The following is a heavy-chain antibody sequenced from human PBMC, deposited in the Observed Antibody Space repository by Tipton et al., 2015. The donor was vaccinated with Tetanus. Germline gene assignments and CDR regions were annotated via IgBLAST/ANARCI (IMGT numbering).Heavy chain of an antibody. CDR1: GGSISSGGYY. D-gene: IGHD1-26*01. J-gene: IGHJ4*02. Sequence: TLSLTCTVSGGSISSGGYYWSWIRQHPGKGLEWIGDIYYGGSTYYNPSLKSRVTISVDTSKNQFSLKLNSVTAADTAVYYCARERARGARGWNYFDYWGQGTLVTVSS. V-gene: IGHV4-31*03. CDR2: IYYGGST. CDR3: ARERARGARGWNYFDY.